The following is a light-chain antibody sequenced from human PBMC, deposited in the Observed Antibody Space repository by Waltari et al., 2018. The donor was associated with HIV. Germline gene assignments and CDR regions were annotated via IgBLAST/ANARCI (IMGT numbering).Light chain of an antibody. CDR2: LNNDGSH. V-gene: IGLV4-69*01. J-gene: IGLJ1*01. CDR1: SGHSSYA. CDR3: QTWGAGIQV. Sequence: QLVLTQSPSASASLGASVKLTCTLSSGHSSYAIAWHQQQPVKGPRYLMKLNNDGSHTKGDGSPNLFAGSSSGAERYRTISSRHAEDEADYYCQTWGAGIQVFGSGTKVTVL.